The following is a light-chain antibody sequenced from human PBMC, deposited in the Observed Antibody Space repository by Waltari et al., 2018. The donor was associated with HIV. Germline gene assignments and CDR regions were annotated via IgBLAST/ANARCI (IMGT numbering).Light chain of an antibody. CDR2: RDD. CDR1: NSNIGSNY. V-gene: IGLV1-47*01. J-gene: IGLJ3*02. Sequence: QSVVTQPPSASGTPGQRVVISCSGRNSNIGSNYVNWYQQVPGAAPKIPIYRDDQQFSGVPDRFPGSKSATSAALAISELRSEDEADYYCAVWDDSLRGGVFGGGTKLTVL. CDR3: AVWDDSLRGGV.